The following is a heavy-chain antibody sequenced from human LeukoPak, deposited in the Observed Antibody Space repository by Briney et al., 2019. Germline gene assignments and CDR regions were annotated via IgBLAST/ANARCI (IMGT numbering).Heavy chain of an antibody. CDR1: GFTFSDYY. CDR3: APTPGITMNDPFDY. V-gene: IGHV3-11*04. Sequence: GGSLRPSCAASGFTFSDYYMSWIRQAPGKGLEWVSYISSSGSTIYYADSVKGRFTISRDNAKNSLYLQMNSLRAEDTAVYYCAPTPGITMNDPFDYWGQGTLVTVSS. D-gene: IGHD3-22*01. CDR2: ISSSGSTI. J-gene: IGHJ4*02.